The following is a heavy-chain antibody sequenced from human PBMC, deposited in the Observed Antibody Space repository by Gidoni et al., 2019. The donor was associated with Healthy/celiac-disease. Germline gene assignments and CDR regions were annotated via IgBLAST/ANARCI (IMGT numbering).Heavy chain of an antibody. V-gene: IGHV4-59*01. Sequence: QVQLPESGPGLVKPSETLSLTGTVYGGPISSSYWRWIRQPPGKGLEWIGYIYYSGSTNYNPSLKSRVTISVDTSKNQFSLKLSYVAAADTAVYYCARLQRNYDILTGYYRAGAFDIWGQGTMVTVSS. CDR1: GGPISSSY. D-gene: IGHD3-9*01. CDR2: IYYSGST. CDR3: ARLQRNYDILTGYYRAGAFDI. J-gene: IGHJ3*02.